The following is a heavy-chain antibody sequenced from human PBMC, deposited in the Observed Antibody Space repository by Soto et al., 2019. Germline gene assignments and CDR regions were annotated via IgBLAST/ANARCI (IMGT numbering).Heavy chain of an antibody. CDR2: IYYSGST. V-gene: IGHV4-59*01. CDR3: ARSNLLLWFGELLSWFDP. Sequence: LSFTCTVSGGSISSYYWSWIRQPPGKGLEWIGYIYYSGSTNYNPSLKSRVTISGDTSKNQFSLKLSSVTAADTAVYYCARSNLLLWFGELLSWFDPWGQGTLVTVSS. CDR1: GGSISSYY. J-gene: IGHJ5*02. D-gene: IGHD3-10*01.